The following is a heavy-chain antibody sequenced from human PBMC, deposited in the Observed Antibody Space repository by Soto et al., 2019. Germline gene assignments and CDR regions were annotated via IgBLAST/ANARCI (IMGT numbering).Heavy chain of an antibody. Sequence: SETLSLTCTVSGGSISSYYWSWIRQPPGKGLDWIGYIYYTEKTNYNPSLKSRVTISVDTSKNQFSLKLRSVTAADTGVYFCARARFQLLHPYYYGMDVWGQATAVTVSS. D-gene: IGHD2-15*01. CDR1: GGSISSYY. CDR3: ARARFQLLHPYYYGMDV. V-gene: IGHV4-59*01. CDR2: IYYTEKT. J-gene: IGHJ6*02.